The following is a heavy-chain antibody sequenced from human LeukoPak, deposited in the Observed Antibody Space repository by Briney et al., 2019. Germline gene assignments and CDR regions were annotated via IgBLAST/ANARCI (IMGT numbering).Heavy chain of an antibody. Sequence: GGSLRLSCAASGFTFSGFSMSWVRRSPTKGLEWVANIKQDGSERYYVDSVKGRFTISRDNAKNSLSLQMNNLRVEDTAVYYCARVGSHWHYVYWGQGTVVTVSS. CDR1: GFTFSGFS. V-gene: IGHV3-7*01. CDR3: ARVGSHWHYVY. CDR2: IKQDGSER. J-gene: IGHJ4*02. D-gene: IGHD3-10*01.